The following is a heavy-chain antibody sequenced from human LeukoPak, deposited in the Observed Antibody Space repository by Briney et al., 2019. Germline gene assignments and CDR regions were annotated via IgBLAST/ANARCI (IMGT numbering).Heavy chain of an antibody. CDR2: IYNSGST. CDR3: TREMATITGFDY. D-gene: IGHD5-24*01. J-gene: IGHJ4*02. Sequence: SETLSLTCTVSVGSIGTHHWSWIRQPPGKGLEWIGYIYNSGSTNYNPSLKSRVTISVDPSKNQFSLKLSSVTAADTAVYYCTREMATITGFDYWGPGTLVTVSS. CDR1: VGSIGTHH. V-gene: IGHV4-59*11.